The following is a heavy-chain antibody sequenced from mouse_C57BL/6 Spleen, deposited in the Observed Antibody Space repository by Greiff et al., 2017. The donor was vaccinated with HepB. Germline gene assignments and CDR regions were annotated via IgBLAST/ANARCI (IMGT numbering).Heavy chain of an antibody. Sequence: VQVVESGAELARPGASVKLSCKASGYTFTSYGISWVKQRTGQGLEWIGEIYPRSGNTYYNEKFKGKATLTADKSSSTAYMELRSLTSEDSAVYFCARSSDYDGFAYWGQGTLVTVSA. CDR1: GYTFTSYG. V-gene: IGHV1-81*01. D-gene: IGHD2-4*01. CDR3: ARSSDYDGFAY. J-gene: IGHJ3*01. CDR2: IYPRSGNT.